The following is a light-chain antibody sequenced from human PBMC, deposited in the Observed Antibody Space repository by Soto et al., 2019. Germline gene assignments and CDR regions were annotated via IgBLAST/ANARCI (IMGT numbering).Light chain of an antibody. Sequence: EIVLTQSPGTLSLSPGERATLSCRASQSVSSSYLAWYQQKPGQAPRLLIYGASSRATGIPDRFSGSGYGTDFTLTISRLEPEDFAVYYCQQYGSSRTFGQGTNVEIK. J-gene: IGKJ1*01. CDR2: GAS. CDR1: QSVSSSY. V-gene: IGKV3-20*01. CDR3: QQYGSSRT.